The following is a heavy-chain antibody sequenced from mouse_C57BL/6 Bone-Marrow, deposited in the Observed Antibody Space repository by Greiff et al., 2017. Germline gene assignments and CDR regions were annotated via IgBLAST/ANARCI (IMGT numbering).Heavy chain of an antibody. CDR2: INYDGSST. V-gene: IGHV5-16*01. D-gene: IGHD2-4*01. CDR1: GFTFSDYY. CDR3: ASYDYDGFAY. J-gene: IGHJ3*01. Sequence: EVKVEESEGGLVQPGSSMKLSCTASGFTFSDYYMAWVRQVPEKGLEWVANINYDGSSTYYLDSLKSRFIISRDNAKNILYLQMSSLKSEDTATYYCASYDYDGFAYWGQGTLVTVSA.